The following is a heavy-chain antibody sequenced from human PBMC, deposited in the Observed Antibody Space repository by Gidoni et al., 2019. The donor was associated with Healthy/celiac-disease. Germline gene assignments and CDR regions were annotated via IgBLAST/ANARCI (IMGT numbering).Heavy chain of an antibody. D-gene: IGHD3-10*01. V-gene: IGHV4-34*01. CDR3: ARGLNRRRGVETDY. Sequence: QVQLQPLGAGMLNPSGTLSLTCAVYGGSVSGYYWTWIRKHPGKGLEWIGEINNSGSTNYNPSVKSRVTISVDTTKNQCSMKLSSVTAADTAVYECARGLNRRRGVETDYWGQGTLVTVSS. CDR1: GGSVSGYY. J-gene: IGHJ4*02. CDR2: INNSGST.